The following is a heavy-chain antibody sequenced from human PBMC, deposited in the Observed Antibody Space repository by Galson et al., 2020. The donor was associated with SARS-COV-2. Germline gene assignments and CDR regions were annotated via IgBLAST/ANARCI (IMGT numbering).Heavy chain of an antibody. D-gene: IGHD3-10*01. CDR2: ISGSGDFT. J-gene: IGHJ4*02. V-gene: IGHV3-23*01. CDR3: ARASGSYYQNYFDY. Sequence: GGSLRLSCAASGFTFSSDAIKWVRLAPGKGLECVSGISGSGDFTYYADSVKGRFSISRDNSKNTLYLQMNSLRVEDTAIYYCARASGSYYQNYFDYWGQGTLVTVSS. CDR1: GFTFSSDA.